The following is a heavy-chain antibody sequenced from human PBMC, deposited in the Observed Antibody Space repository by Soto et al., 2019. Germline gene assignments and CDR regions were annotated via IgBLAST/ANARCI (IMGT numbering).Heavy chain of an antibody. CDR3: AKEGARVFY. CDR1: GGSFSGYY. CDR2: INHSGST. V-gene: IGHV4-34*01. Sequence: QVQLQQWGAGLLKPSETLSLTCAVYGGSFSGYYWSWIRQPPGKGLEWIGEINHSGSTNYNPSLNGRATISVDTAQSQFSPHLSSVTAADTAVYYCAKEGARVFYWGQGALVTDSS. D-gene: IGHD3-16*01. J-gene: IGHJ4*02.